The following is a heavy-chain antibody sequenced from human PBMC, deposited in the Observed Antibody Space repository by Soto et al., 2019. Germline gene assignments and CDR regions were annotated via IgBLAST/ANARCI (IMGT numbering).Heavy chain of an antibody. J-gene: IGHJ3*01. CDR3: AKMGDFRSGYYGPGAFDV. Sequence: PGGSLRLSCAASGFTFSSYAMSWVRQAPGKGLEWVSGISGSGGSAYYADSMKGRFTISRDSSKNTLYLQMNSLRVEDTAVYYCAKMGDFRSGYYGPGAFDVWGQGTMVTVSS. D-gene: IGHD3-3*01. CDR2: ISGSGGSA. V-gene: IGHV3-23*01. CDR1: GFTFSSYA.